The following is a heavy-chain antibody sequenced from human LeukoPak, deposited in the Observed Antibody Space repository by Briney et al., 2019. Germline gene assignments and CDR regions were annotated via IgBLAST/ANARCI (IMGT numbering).Heavy chain of an antibody. Sequence: GASVKVSCKASGYTFTSYGITWVRQAPGQGLEWMGWISAYDGNTNYAQKLQGRVTMTTDTSTSTAYMELRSLRSDDTAVYYCARDSYSIGVVPPAVDYWGQGTLVPVSS. CDR1: GYTFTSYG. V-gene: IGHV1-18*01. D-gene: IGHD2-2*01. CDR3: ARDSYSIGVVPPAVDY. CDR2: ISAYDGNT. J-gene: IGHJ4*02.